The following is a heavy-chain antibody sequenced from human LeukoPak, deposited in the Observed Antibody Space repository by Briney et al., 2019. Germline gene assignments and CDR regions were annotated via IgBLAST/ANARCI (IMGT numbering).Heavy chain of an antibody. CDR1: GFTFDDYA. D-gene: IGHD2-8*01. V-gene: IGHV3-43*02. Sequence: GGSLRLSCVASGFTFDDYAMHWVRQAPGKGLEWVPLISGDGGNTYYTDSVRGRFTISRDNSKNSLYLQMNSLRPEDTALYYCAKVQKVLLVYVTTFDYWGQGTLVTVSS. CDR2: ISGDGGNT. J-gene: IGHJ4*02. CDR3: AKVQKVLLVYVTTFDY.